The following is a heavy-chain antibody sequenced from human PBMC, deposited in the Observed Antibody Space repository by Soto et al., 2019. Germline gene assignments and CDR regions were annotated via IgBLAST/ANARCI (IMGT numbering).Heavy chain of an antibody. J-gene: IGHJ5*01. CDR2: ISGSGGST. CDR3: ARSWFGHQVHWFDS. Sequence: GGSLRLSCAASGFTFSSYAMSWVRQAPGKGLEWVSAISGSGGSTYYADSVKGRFTISRDNSKNTLYLQMNSLRAEDTAVYYCARSWFGHQVHWFDSWGQGTLVTVSS. CDR1: GFTFSSYA. D-gene: IGHD3-16*01. V-gene: IGHV3-23*01.